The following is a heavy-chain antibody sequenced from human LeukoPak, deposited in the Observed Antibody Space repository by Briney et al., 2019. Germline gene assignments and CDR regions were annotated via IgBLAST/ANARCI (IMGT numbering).Heavy chain of an antibody. Sequence: GESLKISCKGSGYSFTSYWISWVRQMPGKGLEWMGRIDPSDSYTNYSPSFQGHVTISADKSISTAYLQWSSLKASDTAMYYCARIPLDSSGYYYAGDGFDIWGQGTMVTVSS. J-gene: IGHJ3*02. V-gene: IGHV5-10-1*01. CDR1: GYSFTSYW. CDR3: ARIPLDSSGYYYAGDGFDI. CDR2: IDPSDSYT. D-gene: IGHD3-22*01.